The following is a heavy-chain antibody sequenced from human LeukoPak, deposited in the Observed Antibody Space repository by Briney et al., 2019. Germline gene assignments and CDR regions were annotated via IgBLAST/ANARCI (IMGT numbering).Heavy chain of an antibody. J-gene: IGHJ3*02. Sequence: GGALGPSLASSWCPFKRFVMERVRPAPGKGLGGVGVISYDGSNKYSADSVKGRFTISRDNSKNTLYLQMNSLRAEDTAVYYCARDTFRQVYAFDIWGQGTMVTVSS. CDR1: WCPFKRFV. V-gene: IGHV3-30-3*01. CDR2: ISYDGSNK. CDR3: ARDTFRQVYAFDI. D-gene: IGHD3-16*01.